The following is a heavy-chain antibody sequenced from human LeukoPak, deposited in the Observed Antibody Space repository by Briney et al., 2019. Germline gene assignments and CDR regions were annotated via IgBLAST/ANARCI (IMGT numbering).Heavy chain of an antibody. J-gene: IGHJ4*02. V-gene: IGHV1-8*01. CDR2: MNPNSGNT. CDR3: ARVRSATDSGYAIFDY. Sequence: ASVKVSCKASGYTFTSYDINWVRQATGQGLEWMGWMNPNSGNTGYAQKFQGRVTMTRDTSTSTVYMEPSSLRSEDTAVYYCARVRSATDSGYAIFDYWGQGTLVTVSS. D-gene: IGHD5-12*01. CDR1: GYTFTSYD.